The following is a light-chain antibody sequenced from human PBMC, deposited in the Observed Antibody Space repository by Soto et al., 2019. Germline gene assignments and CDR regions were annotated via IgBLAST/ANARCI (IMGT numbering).Light chain of an antibody. CDR2: YDS. V-gene: IGLV3-21*04. CDR3: QVWDSSSDHLVV. J-gene: IGLJ2*01. Sequence: SYELTQPPSVSVAPGKTARITCGGNNIGSKSVHWYQQKPGQAPVLVIYYDSDRPSGIPERFSGSNSGNTATLTISRVEAGDEADYYCQVWDSSSDHLVVFGGGTKGTVL. CDR1: NIGSKS.